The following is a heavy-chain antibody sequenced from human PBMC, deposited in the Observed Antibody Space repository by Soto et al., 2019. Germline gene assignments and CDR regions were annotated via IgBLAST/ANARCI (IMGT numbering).Heavy chain of an antibody. V-gene: IGHV4-34*01. Sequence: QVQLQQWGAGLLKPSETLSLTCAVYGGSFSGYYWSWIRQPPGKGLEWIGEINHSGSTNYNPSLKSRVSRSVDTSKNEFSLKLSSVTAADTAVYYCARGWVLWLVYFDYWGQGTLVTVSS. CDR3: ARGWVLWLVYFDY. D-gene: IGHD6-19*01. CDR1: GGSFSGYY. J-gene: IGHJ4*02. CDR2: INHSGST.